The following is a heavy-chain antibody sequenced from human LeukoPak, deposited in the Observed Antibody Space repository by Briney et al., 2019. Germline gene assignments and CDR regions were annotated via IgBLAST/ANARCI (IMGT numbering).Heavy chain of an antibody. CDR3: ARGATGTSPRRGPYYYYMDV. J-gene: IGHJ6*03. Sequence: PGGSLRLSCAASGFTFSSYWMSWVRQAPGKGLEWVSVIYSGGSTYYADSVKGRFTISRDNSKNTLYLQMNSLRAEDTAVYYCARGATGTSPRRGPYYYYMDVWGKGTTVTVSS. D-gene: IGHD1-7*01. CDR1: GFTFSSYW. V-gene: IGHV3-53*01. CDR2: IYSGGST.